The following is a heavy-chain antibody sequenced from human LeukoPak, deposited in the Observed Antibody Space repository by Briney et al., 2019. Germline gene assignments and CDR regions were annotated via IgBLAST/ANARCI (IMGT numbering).Heavy chain of an antibody. J-gene: IGHJ3*02. Sequence: SETLSLTCTVSGGSISSYYWSWIRQPAGKGLECIGRIYTSGSTNYNSSLKSRVTMSVDTSKNQFSLKLSSVTAADTAVYYCARDKWEPRYAFDIWGQGTMVTVSS. CDR3: ARDKWEPRYAFDI. D-gene: IGHD1-26*01. CDR2: IYTSGST. V-gene: IGHV4-4*07. CDR1: GGSISSYY.